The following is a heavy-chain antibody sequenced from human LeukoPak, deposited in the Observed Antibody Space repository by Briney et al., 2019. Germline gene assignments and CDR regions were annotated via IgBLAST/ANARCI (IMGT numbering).Heavy chain of an antibody. D-gene: IGHD6-19*01. CDR2: INHSGST. CDR1: GGSFSGYY. Sequence: SETLSLTCAVYGGSFSGYYWSWIRQPPGKGLEWIGEINHSGSTNYNPSLKSRVTISVDTSKNQFSLKLSSVTAADTAVYYCARGPPPYSSGWYLATRFDYWGQGTLVTVSS. V-gene: IGHV4-34*01. CDR3: ARGPPPYSSGWYLATRFDY. J-gene: IGHJ4*02.